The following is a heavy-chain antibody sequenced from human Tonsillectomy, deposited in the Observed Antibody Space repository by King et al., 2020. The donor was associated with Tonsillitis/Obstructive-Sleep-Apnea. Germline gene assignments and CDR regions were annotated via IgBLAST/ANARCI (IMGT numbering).Heavy chain of an antibody. D-gene: IGHD3-22*01. CDR2: IYSGGST. CDR3: ARVQGSGYQVYFEY. V-gene: IGHV3-53*01. Sequence: VQLVESGGGLIQPGGSLRLSCAASGFTVSSNYMSWVRQAPGKGLEWVSVIYSGGSTYYADSVKGRFTISRDNSKNTLYLQMNSLRAEDTAVYYCARVQGSGYQVYFEYWGQRPLVTVSS. J-gene: IGHJ4*02. CDR1: GFTVSSNY.